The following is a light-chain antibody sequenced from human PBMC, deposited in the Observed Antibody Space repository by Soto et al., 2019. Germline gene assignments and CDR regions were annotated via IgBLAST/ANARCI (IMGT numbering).Light chain of an antibody. Sequence: EIVMTQSPATLSVSPGERATLSCRASKSVSSNLAWYQQKPGQAPRLLIYGASTRATGIPARFSGSGSGTEVTLTISSLLSEDVAVYYCQQYNNWPPPLTFGGGTKV. CDR1: KSVSSN. J-gene: IGKJ4*01. CDR2: GAS. V-gene: IGKV3-15*01. CDR3: QQYNNWPPPLT.